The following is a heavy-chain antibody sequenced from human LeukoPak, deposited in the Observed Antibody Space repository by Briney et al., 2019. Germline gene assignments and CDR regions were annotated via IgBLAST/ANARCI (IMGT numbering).Heavy chain of an antibody. CDR1: GYTFTSYY. V-gene: IGHV1-69*04. CDR3: ARASIAAAGDWFDP. CDR2: IIPILGIA. Sequence: GASVKVSCKTSGYTFTSYYIHWVRQAPGQGLEWMGRIIPILGIANYAQKFQGRVTITADKSTSTAYMELSSLRSEDTAVYYCARASIAAAGDWFDPWGQGTLVTVSS. D-gene: IGHD6-13*01. J-gene: IGHJ5*02.